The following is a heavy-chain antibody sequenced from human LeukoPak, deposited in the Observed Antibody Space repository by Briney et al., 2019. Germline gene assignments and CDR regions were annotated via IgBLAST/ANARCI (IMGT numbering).Heavy chain of an antibody. CDR1: GGSFNGYY. V-gene: IGHV4-34*01. J-gene: IGHJ4*02. Sequence: SETLSLTCAVYGGSFNGYYWSWLRQLPGKGLEWIGERIHSGTSNYNPSLKSRGTISVDTSKNQFSLKLTSVTAADTALYYCERGDRSANRRFDYWGQGALVTVSS. D-gene: IGHD4/OR15-4a*01. CDR3: ERGDRSANRRFDY. CDR2: RIHSGTS.